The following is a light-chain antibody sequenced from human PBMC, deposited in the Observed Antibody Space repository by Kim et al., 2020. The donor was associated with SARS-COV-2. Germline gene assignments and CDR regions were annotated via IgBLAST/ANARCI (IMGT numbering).Light chain of an antibody. Sequence: PGKTARITCGGNNIGGKSVHWYQQKPGQAPVLVIYYDSDRPSGIPERFSGSNSGNTATLTISRVEAGDEADYYCQVWDSSSDHVVFGGGTQLTVL. CDR1: NIGGKS. CDR2: YDS. CDR3: QVWDSSSDHVV. V-gene: IGLV3-21*04. J-gene: IGLJ2*01.